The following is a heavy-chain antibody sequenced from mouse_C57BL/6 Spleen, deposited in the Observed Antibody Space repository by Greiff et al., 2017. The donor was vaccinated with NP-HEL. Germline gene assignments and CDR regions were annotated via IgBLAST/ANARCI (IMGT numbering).Heavy chain of an antibody. CDR1: GYTFTSYW. CDR2: INPSNGGT. CDR3: ARWGGYSDWYFDV. J-gene: IGHJ1*03. V-gene: IGHV1-53*01. Sequence: QVQLKQPGTELVKPGASVKLSCKASGYTFTSYWMPWVKQRPGQGLEWIGNINPSNGGTNYNEKFKSKATLTVDKSSSTAYMQLSSLTSEDSAVYYCARWGGYSDWYFDVWGTGTTVTVSS. D-gene: IGHD2-3*01.